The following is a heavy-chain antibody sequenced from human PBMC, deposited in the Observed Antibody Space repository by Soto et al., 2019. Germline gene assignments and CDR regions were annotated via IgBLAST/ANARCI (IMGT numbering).Heavy chain of an antibody. D-gene: IGHD5-12*01. Sequence: QVQLVQSGAEVKKPGSSVKVSCKASGGTFSSYTISWVRQAPGQGLEWMGRIIPILGIANYAQKFQGRVTITADKSTSTAYMELSSLRSEDTAVYYCARDEEDGYNFIGVYWGQGTLVTVSS. CDR2: IIPILGIA. J-gene: IGHJ4*02. V-gene: IGHV1-69*08. CDR1: GGTFSSYT. CDR3: ARDEEDGYNFIGVY.